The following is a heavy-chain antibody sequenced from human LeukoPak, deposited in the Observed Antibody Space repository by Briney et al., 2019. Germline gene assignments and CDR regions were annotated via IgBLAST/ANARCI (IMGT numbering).Heavy chain of an antibody. D-gene: IGHD4-17*01. Sequence: SETLSLTCTVSGGSISNSSFYWGWIRQPPGKGLEWIGNLYYSGSSYYTPSLKSRVTISVDKSKSHFSLKLNSVTAADTAVYYCARGAGSGDYESFDLWGRGTLVTVSS. CDR1: GGSISNSSFY. J-gene: IGHJ2*01. CDR3: ARGAGSGDYESFDL. V-gene: IGHV4-39*07. CDR2: LYYSGSS.